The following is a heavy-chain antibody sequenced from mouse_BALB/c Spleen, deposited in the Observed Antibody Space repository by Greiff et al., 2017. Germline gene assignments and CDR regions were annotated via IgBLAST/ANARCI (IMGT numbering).Heavy chain of an antibody. V-gene: IGHV1-14*01. Sequence: VQLKESGPELVKPGASVKMSCKASGYTFTSYVMHWVKQKPGQGLEWIGYINPYNDGTKYNEKFKGKATLTSDKSSSTAYMELSSLTSEDSAVYYCARHITTATSWFAYWGQGTLVTVSA. D-gene: IGHD1-2*01. CDR1: GYTFTSYV. CDR2: INPYNDGT. CDR3: ARHITTATSWFAY. J-gene: IGHJ3*01.